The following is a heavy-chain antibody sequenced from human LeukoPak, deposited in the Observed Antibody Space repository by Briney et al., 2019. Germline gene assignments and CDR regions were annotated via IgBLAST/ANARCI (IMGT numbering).Heavy chain of an antibody. CDR2: ISYDGSNK. J-gene: IGHJ4*02. D-gene: IGHD1-1*01. CDR3: ARYDSFDY. Sequence: GGSLRLSCAASGFTFSSYAMHWVRQAPGKGLEWVAVISYDGSNKYYADSVKGRFTISRDNSKNTLYLQMNSLRAEDTAVYYCARYDSFDYWGQGTLVTVSS. CDR1: GFTFSSYA. V-gene: IGHV3-30*01.